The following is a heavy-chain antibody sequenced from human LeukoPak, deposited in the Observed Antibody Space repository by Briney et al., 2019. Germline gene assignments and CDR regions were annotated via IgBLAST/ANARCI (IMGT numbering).Heavy chain of an antibody. Sequence: SSETLSLTCTISGSSISSISSYSWSWIRQPPGKGLEWIGYIFASGSTNYNPSLKSRVTISVDTSKNQFSLKLSSVTAADTAVYYCATEIGNPPDYWGQGTLVTVSS. CDR1: GSSISSISSYS. V-gene: IGHV4-4*08. D-gene: IGHD2/OR15-2a*01. CDR3: ATEIGNPPDY. CDR2: IFASGST. J-gene: IGHJ4*02.